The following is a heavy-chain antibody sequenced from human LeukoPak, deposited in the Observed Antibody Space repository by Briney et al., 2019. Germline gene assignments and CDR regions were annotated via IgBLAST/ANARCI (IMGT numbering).Heavy chain of an antibody. CDR1: GYTFTSYY. CDR3: ARDQGEWLLYFDH. V-gene: IGHV1-46*01. CDR2: INPSGGST. J-gene: IGHJ4*02. D-gene: IGHD3-3*01. Sequence: ASVKVSCKASGYTFTSYYMHWVRQAPGQGLEWMGIINPSGGSTSYAQKFQGRVTMTTDTSTSTAYMELRSLRSDDTAVYYCARDQGEWLLYFDHWGQGTLVTVSS.